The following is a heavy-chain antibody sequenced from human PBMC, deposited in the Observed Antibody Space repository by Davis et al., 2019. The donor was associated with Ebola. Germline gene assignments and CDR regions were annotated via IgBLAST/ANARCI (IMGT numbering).Heavy chain of an antibody. CDR2: IYYSGST. CDR1: GCSISSYY. CDR3: ARYRHGMDV. J-gene: IGHJ6*04. V-gene: IGHV4-59*12. Sequence: SETLSLTCTVSGCSISSYYWSWVRQPPGKGLEWFGYIYYSGSTNYNPSLKSRVTISVDTSKNQFSLKLSSVTAADPAVYYCARYRHGMDVWGKGTTVTVSS. D-gene: IGHD4-11*01.